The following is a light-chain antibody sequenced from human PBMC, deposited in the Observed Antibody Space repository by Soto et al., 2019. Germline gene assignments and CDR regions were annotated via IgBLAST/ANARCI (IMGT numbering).Light chain of an antibody. Sequence: DIQMTQSPSTLSASVVDRVTITGRASQSISSWLSWYQQKPWKAPKLLIYDASSLESGVPSRFSGSGSGTEFTLTINSLQPDDFATYYCQQYKSYWTFGEGTKVDIK. J-gene: IGKJ1*01. CDR1: QSISSW. CDR2: DAS. CDR3: QQYKSYWT. V-gene: IGKV1-5*01.